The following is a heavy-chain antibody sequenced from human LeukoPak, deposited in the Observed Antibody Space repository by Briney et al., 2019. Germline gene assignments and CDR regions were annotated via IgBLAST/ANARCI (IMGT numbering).Heavy chain of an antibody. CDR3: ARWGGDYAFDY. J-gene: IGHJ4*02. CDR1: GGSISSGGYS. CDR2: IYHSGST. D-gene: IGHD4-17*01. V-gene: IGHV4-30-2*01. Sequence: PSQTLSLTCAVSGGSISSGGYSWSWIRQPPGKGLEWIGYIYHSGSTHYNPSLKSRVTISVDRSKNQFSLKLSSVTAADTAVYYCARWGGDYAFDYWGQGTLVTVSS.